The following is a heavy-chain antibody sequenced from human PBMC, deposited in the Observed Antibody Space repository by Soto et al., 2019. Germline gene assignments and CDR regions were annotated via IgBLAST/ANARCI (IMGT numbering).Heavy chain of an antibody. V-gene: IGHV4-34*01. CDR2: INHSGST. CDR1: GGSFSGYY. J-gene: IGHJ6*02. CDR3: ARVRPPYCTNGVCYYYYGMDV. Sequence: SETLSLTCAVYGGSFSGYYWSWIRQPPGKGLEWIGEINHSGSTNYNPSLKSRVTISVDTSKNQFSLKLSSVTAADTAVYYCARVRPPYCTNGVCYYYYGMDVWGQGTTVTVSS. D-gene: IGHD2-8*01.